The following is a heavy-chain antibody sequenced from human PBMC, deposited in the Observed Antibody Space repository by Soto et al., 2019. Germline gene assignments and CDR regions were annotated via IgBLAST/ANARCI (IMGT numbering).Heavy chain of an antibody. CDR1: GFTFDYYW. V-gene: IGHV3-74*01. Sequence: EVQLVESGGGLVQPGESRRLYCAASGFTFDYYWMHWVRQAPGTGLVWVSRVHSDGTTTTYAESVKGRFTISRDNDRNTVSLQMSSLRAEDTAIYYCARGDRGGFDLWGHGTVVTVSS. CDR2: VHSDGTTT. D-gene: IGHD3-10*01. CDR3: ARGDRGGFDL. J-gene: IGHJ3*01.